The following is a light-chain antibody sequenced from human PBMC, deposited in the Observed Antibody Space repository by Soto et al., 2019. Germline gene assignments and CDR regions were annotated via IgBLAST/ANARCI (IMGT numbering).Light chain of an antibody. V-gene: IGLV2-14*01. Sequence: QSVLTQPASVSGSPGQSITISCTGTSSDVGGYNFVSWYQQHPGKAPELMIYDVSNRPSGVSIRFSGSKSGNTASLTISGLQAEDEADYYCSSYTSISTYVFGTGTKVTVL. CDR2: DVS. CDR1: SSDVGGYNF. CDR3: SSYTSISTYV. J-gene: IGLJ1*01.